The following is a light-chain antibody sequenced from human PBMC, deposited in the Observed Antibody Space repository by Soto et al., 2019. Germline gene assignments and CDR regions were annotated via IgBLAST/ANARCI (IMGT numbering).Light chain of an antibody. CDR3: SSYTSRTTPV. V-gene: IGLV2-14*01. Sequence: QSALTQPASVSGSPGQTITISCTGTSSDVGGYAYVPWYQQYPGKVPKLVISEVSNRPSGVSHRFSGSRAGNTASLTIAGLHAEDEADYHCSSYTSRTTPVFGGGTKLTVL. CDR2: EVS. CDR1: SSDVGGYAY. J-gene: IGLJ2*01.